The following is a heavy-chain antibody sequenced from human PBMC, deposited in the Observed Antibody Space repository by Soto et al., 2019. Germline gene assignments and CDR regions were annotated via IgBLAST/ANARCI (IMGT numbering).Heavy chain of an antibody. J-gene: IGHJ4*01. Sequence: QVQLVQSGAEVKKPGSSVKVSCQASGGIFSSNAISWVRQAPGQGLEWMGGILPIFDTTHYAQKFQGRVTITADESTSTAYMELSSLKSEDTALYCCATGGRGYSSAPRFYFEDWGHGTLVTVSS. CDR1: GGIFSSNA. V-gene: IGHV1-69*01. CDR2: ILPIFDTT. CDR3: ATGGRGYSSAPRFYFED. D-gene: IGHD5-18*01.